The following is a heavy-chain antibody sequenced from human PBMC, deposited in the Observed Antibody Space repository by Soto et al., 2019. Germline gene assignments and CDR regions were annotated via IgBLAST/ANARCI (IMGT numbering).Heavy chain of an antibody. D-gene: IGHD2-21*01. J-gene: IGHJ4*02. V-gene: IGHV4-34*01. Sequence: SETLSLTCAVYGGSFSGYYWSWIRQPPGKGLEWIGEINHSGSTNYNPSLKSRVTISVDTSKNQFSLKLSSVTAADTAVYYCARDSHSDSLDYWGQGTLVTVS. CDR1: GGSFSGYY. CDR2: INHSGST. CDR3: ARDSHSDSLDY.